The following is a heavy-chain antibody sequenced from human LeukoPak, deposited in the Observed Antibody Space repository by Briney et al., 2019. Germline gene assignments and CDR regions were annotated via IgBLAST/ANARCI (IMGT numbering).Heavy chain of an antibody. CDR2: IKSKTDGGTT. CDR1: GFTFSNAW. Sequence: RGSLRLSCAASGFTFSNAWMSWVRQAPGKGLEWVGLIKSKTDGGTTDYAAPVKGRFTISRDDSKNTLYVQMNSLKTEDTAVYYCTTGRLRGFSPFDYWGQGTLVTVSS. CDR3: TTGRLRGFSPFDY. V-gene: IGHV3-15*01. J-gene: IGHJ4*02. D-gene: IGHD3-10*01.